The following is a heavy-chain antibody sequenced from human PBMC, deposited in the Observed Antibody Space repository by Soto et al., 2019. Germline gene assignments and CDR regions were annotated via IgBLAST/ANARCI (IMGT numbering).Heavy chain of an antibody. CDR2: ISGSGDST. J-gene: IGHJ4*02. D-gene: IGHD6-13*01. CDR1: GFTFSSYA. V-gene: IGHV3-23*01. CDR3: ARRSSSWYFDY. Sequence: EVQLLESGGGLVQPGGSLRLSCAASGFTFSSYAMNWVRHAPGKGLEWVSVISGSGDSTYYEDSVKGRFTISRDNSKNTLYLQMNSLRAEDTAVYYCARRSSSWYFDYWGQGTLVTVAS.